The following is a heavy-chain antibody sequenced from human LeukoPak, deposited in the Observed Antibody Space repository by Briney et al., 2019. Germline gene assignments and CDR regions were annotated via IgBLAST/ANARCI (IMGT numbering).Heavy chain of an antibody. Sequence: GGSLRLSCAASGFTFDDYAMHWVRQAPGKGLEWVSGISWNSGSIGYADSVKGRFTISRDNAKNSLYLQMNSLRAEDTALYYCAKAGSSSWTELDHWGQGTLVTVSS. J-gene: IGHJ4*02. CDR2: ISWNSGSI. V-gene: IGHV3-9*01. D-gene: IGHD6-13*01. CDR1: GFTFDDYA. CDR3: AKAGSSSWTELDH.